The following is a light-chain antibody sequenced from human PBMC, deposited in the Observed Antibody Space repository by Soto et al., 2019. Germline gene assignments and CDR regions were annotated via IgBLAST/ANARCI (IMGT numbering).Light chain of an antibody. CDR2: GTS. CDR3: QHYGSSPPSWT. J-gene: IGKJ1*01. V-gene: IGKV3-20*01. CDR1: HSVSSSY. Sequence: EIVLTQSPGTLSLSPAERATLSCRASHSVSSSYLAWYQQKPGQAPRLLIYGTSSMATGIPDRFSGSGSGTDFTLTITRLEPEDFAVYYCQHYGSSPPSWTFGQGTKVEIK.